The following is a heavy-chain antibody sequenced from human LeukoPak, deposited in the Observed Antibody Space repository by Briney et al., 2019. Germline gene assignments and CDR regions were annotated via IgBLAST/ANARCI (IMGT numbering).Heavy chain of an antibody. Sequence: GGSLRLSCAASGFSFTTHVMNWVRQAPGKGLEWVSAISGAGSGTDYAESVKGRFTISRDNSKNTLYVQMNGLRAEDTAVYYCARASGEAFDYCGQGALVTASS. CDR1: GFSFTTHV. V-gene: IGHV3-23*01. J-gene: IGHJ4*02. CDR2: ISGAGSGT. D-gene: IGHD7-27*01. CDR3: ARASGEAFDY.